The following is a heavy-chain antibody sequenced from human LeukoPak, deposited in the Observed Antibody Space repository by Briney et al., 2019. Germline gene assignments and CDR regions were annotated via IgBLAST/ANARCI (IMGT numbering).Heavy chain of an antibody. J-gene: IGHJ4*02. CDR2: IWYDGSNK. D-gene: IGHD5-12*01. V-gene: IGHV3-33*01. Sequence: GGSLRLSCAASGFTFSSYGMHWVRQAPGKGLEWVAVIWYDGSNKYYADSVKGRFTISRDNSKNTLYLQMNSLRAEDTAVYYCARAEGIVATLFDYWGQGTLVTVSS. CDR3: ARAEGIVATLFDY. CDR1: GFTFSSYG.